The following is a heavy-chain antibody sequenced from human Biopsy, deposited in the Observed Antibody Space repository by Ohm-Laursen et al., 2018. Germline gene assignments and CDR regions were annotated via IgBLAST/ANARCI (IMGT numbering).Heavy chain of an antibody. V-gene: IGHV3-23*01. CDR2: SSGSGDAK. J-gene: IGHJ4*02. Sequence: GSLRLSCAASGFTVSSNYVSWVRQAPGKGLEWLSESSGSGDAKYYADSVEGRFTISKDISKNTLYLQMNSLSVDDTAIYYCAKNQAHNEGVTDHFDSWGQGTLVTASS. CDR1: GFTVSSNY. D-gene: IGHD3-10*01. CDR3: AKNQAHNEGVTDHFDS.